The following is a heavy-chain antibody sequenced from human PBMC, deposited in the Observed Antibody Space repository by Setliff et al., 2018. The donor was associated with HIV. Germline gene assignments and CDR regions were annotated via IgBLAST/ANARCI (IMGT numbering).Heavy chain of an antibody. D-gene: IGHD3-22*01. Sequence: SETLSLTCAVSNYSISSGYYWDWIRQPPGKGLEWIGSIYHSENPYSNPSLKSRVTISLDASKNQFSLKLRSVTAADTAVYHCARRGGITTTVQGPPPFDFWGPGTLVTVSS. CDR1: NYSISSGYY. CDR3: ARRGGITTTVQGPPPFDF. J-gene: IGHJ4*02. V-gene: IGHV4-38-2*01. CDR2: IYHSENP.